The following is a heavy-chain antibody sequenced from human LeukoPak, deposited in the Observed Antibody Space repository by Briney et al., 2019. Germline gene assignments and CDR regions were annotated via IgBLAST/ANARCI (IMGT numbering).Heavy chain of an antibody. V-gene: IGHV4-39*01. CDR1: GDSIITSSYY. Sequence: SETLSLTCTVSGDSIITSSYYCGWVRQPPGGGLEWLGSIYYSGITHYNPSLKRRVTIYVDTSRNQFSLHLHAVTAADTAVFYCARSDYYDYRQIDFWGQGTLVTVSS. J-gene: IGHJ4*02. D-gene: IGHD3-16*01. CDR3: ARSDYYDYRQIDF. CDR2: IYYSGIT.